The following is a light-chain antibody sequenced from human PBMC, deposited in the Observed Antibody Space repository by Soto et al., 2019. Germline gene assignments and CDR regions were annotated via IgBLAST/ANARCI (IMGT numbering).Light chain of an antibody. CDR1: SSDVGNYNY. CDR2: DVS. V-gene: IGLV2-11*01. CDR3: SSYVGTSGLL. J-gene: IGLJ2*01. Sequence: QSVLTQPRSVSGSPGQSVTISCTGTSSDVGNYNYVSWYRHHPGKAPKVLIYDVSKRPSGVPDRFSGSKSGNTASLTVSGLQAEDEAAYSCSSYVGTSGLLFGGGTPLTVL.